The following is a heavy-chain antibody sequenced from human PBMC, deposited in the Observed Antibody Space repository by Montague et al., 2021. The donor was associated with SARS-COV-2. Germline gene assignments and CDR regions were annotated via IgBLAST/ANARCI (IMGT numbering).Heavy chain of an antibody. CDR1: GGSFSAHS. J-gene: IGHJ4*02. D-gene: IGHD6-19*01. CDR2: INHRGST. CDR3: ARVRQWLVPFDY. Sequence: SETLSLTCAVYGGSFSAHSWSWIRQSPGKGLEWIGEINHRGSTTYMSSLKSRVTISVDTSKNQVSLKLNSVTAADTAVYYCARVRQWLVPFDYWGQGTLVTVSS. V-gene: IGHV4-34*01.